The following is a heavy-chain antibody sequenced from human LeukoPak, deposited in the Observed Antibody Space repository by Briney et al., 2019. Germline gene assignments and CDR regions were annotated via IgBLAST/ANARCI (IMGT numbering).Heavy chain of an antibody. CDR3: ARDPGGSGPAS. V-gene: IGHV4-4*07. Sequence: ASETLSLTCTVSGGSISSYHWTWIRQPAGKGLELIGRIYTSGSTNYSPSFKSRVTISIDTSKNQFSLKLSSVTAADTAVYYCARDPGGSGPASWGPGTLVTVSS. CDR2: IYTSGST. J-gene: IGHJ5*02. CDR1: GGSISSYH. D-gene: IGHD6-19*01.